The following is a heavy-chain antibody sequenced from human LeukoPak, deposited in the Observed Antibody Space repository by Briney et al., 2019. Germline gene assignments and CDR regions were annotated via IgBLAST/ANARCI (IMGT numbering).Heavy chain of an antibody. V-gene: IGHV3-43D*03. D-gene: IGHD6-6*01. CDR3: AKGTRSNSSGYFDY. CDR1: GFTFDDYA. CDR2: ISWDGGST. Sequence: PGGSLRLSCAASGFTFDDYAMHWVRQAPGKGLEWVSLISWDGGSTYYADSVKGRFTISRDNSKNSLYLQMNSLRAEDTALYYCAKGTRSNSSGYFDYWGQGTLVTVSS. J-gene: IGHJ4*02.